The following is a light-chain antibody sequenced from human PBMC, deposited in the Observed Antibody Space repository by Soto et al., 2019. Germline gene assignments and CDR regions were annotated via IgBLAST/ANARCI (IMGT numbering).Light chain of an antibody. CDR1: SSDVGGYIY. Sequence: QSVLTQPASVSGSPGQSITISCTGTSSDVGGYIYVSWYQQHPGKASKLMIYDVTSRPSGVSYRFSGSKSGNTASLTISGLQAEDEADYYCSSYTTSSSYVFGTGTKFTVL. V-gene: IGLV2-14*01. CDR3: SSYTTSSSYV. J-gene: IGLJ1*01. CDR2: DVT.